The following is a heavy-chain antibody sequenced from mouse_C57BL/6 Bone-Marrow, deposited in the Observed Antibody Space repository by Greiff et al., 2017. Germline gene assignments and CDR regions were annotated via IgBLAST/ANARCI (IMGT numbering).Heavy chain of an antibody. Sequence: EVKLVESGPELVKPGASVKISCKASGYSFTGYYMNWVKQSPEKSLEWIGEINPSTGGTTYNQKFKAKATLTVDKSSSTAYMQLKSLTSEDSAVYYCARRDYYGRRYYFYYWGQGTTLTVSS. D-gene: IGHD1-1*01. CDR1: GYSFTGYY. V-gene: IGHV1-42*01. J-gene: IGHJ2*01. CDR3: ARRDYYGRRYYFYY. CDR2: INPSTGGT.